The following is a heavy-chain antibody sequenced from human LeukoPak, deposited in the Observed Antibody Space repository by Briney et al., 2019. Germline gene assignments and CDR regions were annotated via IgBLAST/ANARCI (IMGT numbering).Heavy chain of an antibody. CDR1: GFTVSSNY. V-gene: IGHV3-15*01. J-gene: IGHJ4*02. Sequence: GGSLRLSCAASGFTVSSNYMSWVRQAPGKGLEWVGRIKSKTDGGTTDYAAPVKGRFTISRDDSKNTLYLQMSSLKTEDTAVYYCTTGGGGYIIDYWGQGTLVTVSS. CDR3: TTGGGGYIIDY. D-gene: IGHD5-12*01. CDR2: IKSKTDGGTT.